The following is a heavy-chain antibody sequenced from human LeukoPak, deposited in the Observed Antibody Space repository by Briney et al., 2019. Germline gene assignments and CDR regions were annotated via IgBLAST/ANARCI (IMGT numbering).Heavy chain of an antibody. J-gene: IGHJ4*02. D-gene: IGHD2-15*01. CDR1: GFPLREYS. CDR3: AKVRYCSGVNCYPDDN. CDR2: IRYDGNNK. Sequence: PGGSLRLSFAASGFPLREYSMHGVPPAPGKGLNWGAFIRYDGNNKYYADSVKGRFTISRDNSKNMLYLEMNSLSTEDTAVYYCAKVRYCSGVNCYPDDNWGQGTLVTVSS. V-gene: IGHV3-30*02.